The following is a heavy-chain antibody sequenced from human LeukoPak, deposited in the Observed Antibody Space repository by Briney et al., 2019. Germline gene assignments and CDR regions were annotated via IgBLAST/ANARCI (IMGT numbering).Heavy chain of an antibody. Sequence: GAPVKVSCKASGYTFTSYGISWVRQAPGQGLEWMGWISAYNGNTNYAQKLQGRVTMTTDTSTSTTYMELRSLRSDDTAVYYCARASSRTHYYYYYMDVWGKGTTVTVSS. CDR3: ARASSRTHYYYYYMDV. CDR1: GYTFTSYG. V-gene: IGHV1-18*01. CDR2: ISAYNGNT. D-gene: IGHD6-13*01. J-gene: IGHJ6*03.